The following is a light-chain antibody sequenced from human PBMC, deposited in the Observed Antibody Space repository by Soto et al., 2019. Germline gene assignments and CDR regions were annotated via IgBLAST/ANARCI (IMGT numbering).Light chain of an antibody. J-gene: IGKJ3*01. Sequence: EMVLKQATGTLSLSTGERATLSCRASQSVSVNSLAWYQQKGGQAPRLLIYAASTRATGVPDRFSGTGSGTDFALTISRLETDDSAVFYCQQYGGSPFTFGPGTKVDIK. V-gene: IGKV3-20*01. CDR2: AAS. CDR3: QQYGGSPFT. CDR1: QSVSVNS.